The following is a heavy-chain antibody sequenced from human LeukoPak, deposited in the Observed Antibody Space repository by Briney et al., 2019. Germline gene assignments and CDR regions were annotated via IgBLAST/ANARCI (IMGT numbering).Heavy chain of an antibody. D-gene: IGHD2-21*02. CDR3: ARVCGGDCFDAFDI. J-gene: IGHJ3*02. CDR1: GFTVSSNY. V-gene: IGHV3-66*02. CDR2: IYSGGST. Sequence: PGGSLRLSCAASGFTVSSNYMSWVRQAPGKGLEWVSVIYSGGSTYYADSVKGRFTISRGNSKNTLYLQMNSLRAEDTAVYYCARVCGGDCFDAFDIWGQGTMVTVSS.